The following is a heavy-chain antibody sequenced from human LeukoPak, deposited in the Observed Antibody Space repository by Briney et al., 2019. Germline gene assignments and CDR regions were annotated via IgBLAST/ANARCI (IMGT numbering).Heavy chain of an antibody. CDR3: ARLWQLAAFDI. CDR2: IYYSGST. CDR1: GGSISSYY. J-gene: IGHJ3*02. V-gene: IGHV4-39*07. D-gene: IGHD6-6*01. Sequence: PSETLSLTCTVSGGSISSYYWGWTRQPPGKGLEWIGSIYYSGSTYYNPSLKSRVTISVDTSKNQFSLKLSSVTAADTAVYYCARLWQLAAFDIWGQGTMVTVSS.